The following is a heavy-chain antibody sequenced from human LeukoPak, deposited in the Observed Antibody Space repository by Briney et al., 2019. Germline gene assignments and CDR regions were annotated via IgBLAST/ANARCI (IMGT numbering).Heavy chain of an antibody. Sequence: KPSETLSLTCTVWGCSIRSYDGSWLRQPPGKGLEWIGYSYHSGRTNYNPSLKSRVTISLEQSKNQFSLNESPVPGGDPVLYYCAKDSGAYDGNFDYWGQGTLVTVSS. D-gene: IGHD5-12*01. CDR1: GCSIRSYD. CDR3: AKDSGAYDGNFDY. CDR2: SYHSGRT. V-gene: IGHV4-59*12. J-gene: IGHJ4*02.